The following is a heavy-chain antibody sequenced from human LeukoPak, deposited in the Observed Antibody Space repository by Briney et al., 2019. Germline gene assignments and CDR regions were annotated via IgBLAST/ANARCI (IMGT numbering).Heavy chain of an antibody. CDR2: ISGSGGST. D-gene: IGHD2-15*01. J-gene: IGHJ3*02. Sequence: GGSLRLSCAASGFTFSSYAMSWVRQAPGTGLEWVSAISGSGGSTYYADSVKGRFTISRDNSKNTLYLQMNSLRAEDTAVYYCAKSFGCSGGSCYSDAFDIWGQGTMVTVSS. CDR3: AKSFGCSGGSCYSDAFDI. V-gene: IGHV3-23*01. CDR1: GFTFSSYA.